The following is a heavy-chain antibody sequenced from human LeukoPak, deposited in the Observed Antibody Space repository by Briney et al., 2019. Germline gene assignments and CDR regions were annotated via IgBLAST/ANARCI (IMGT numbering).Heavy chain of an antibody. V-gene: IGHV3-23*01. CDR3: AKGDIGRATHSDY. J-gene: IGHJ4*02. Sequence: GGSLRLSCVVSGLTFSRYWMHWVRQAPGKGLEWVSGINWNGGSTGYADSVKGRFTISRDNSKNTLYLQMNSLRAEDTAVYYCAKGDIGRATHSDYWGQGTLVTVSS. CDR1: GLTFSRYW. D-gene: IGHD1-26*01. CDR2: INWNGGST.